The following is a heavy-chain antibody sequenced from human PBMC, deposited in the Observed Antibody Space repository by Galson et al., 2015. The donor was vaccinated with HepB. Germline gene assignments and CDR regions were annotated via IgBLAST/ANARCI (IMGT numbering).Heavy chain of an antibody. CDR2: ISGSGGST. Sequence: SLRLSCAASGFTFANYVMNWVRQAPGKGLEWVSSISGSGGSTYYRGSFKGRFTISRDNSKNTVYLQMKSLRADETAVYYCAKCSGSNWFVPHHFDSWGQGTLVTVSS. V-gene: IGHV3-23*01. J-gene: IGHJ4*02. D-gene: IGHD6-13*01. CDR3: AKCSGSNWFVPHHFDS. CDR1: GFTFANYV.